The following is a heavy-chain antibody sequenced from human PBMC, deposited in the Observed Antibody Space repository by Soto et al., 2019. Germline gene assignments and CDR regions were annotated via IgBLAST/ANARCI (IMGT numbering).Heavy chain of an antibody. CDR2: IWYDGSNK. V-gene: IGHV3-33*01. Sequence: GGSLRLSCAASGFTFSSYGMHWVRQAPGKGLEWVVVIWYDGSNKYYADSVKGRFTISRDNSKNTLYLQMNSLRAEDTAVYYCARTYSSGWYGIDAFDIWGQGTMVTVSS. CDR1: GFTFSSYG. J-gene: IGHJ3*02. D-gene: IGHD6-19*01. CDR3: ARTYSSGWYGIDAFDI.